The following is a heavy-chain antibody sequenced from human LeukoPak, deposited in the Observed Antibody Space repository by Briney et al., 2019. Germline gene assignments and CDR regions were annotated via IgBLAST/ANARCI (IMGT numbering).Heavy chain of an antibody. J-gene: IGHJ4*02. V-gene: IGHV3-21*01. CDR1: GFTFGSYA. Sequence: PGGSLRLSCEASGFTFGSYAMNWVRQAPGKGLEWVSSISSTTSDTYYADSVKGRFTISRDNAKNSLYLQMNSLRAEDTAVYYCARDSAMVTSYFDFWGQGTLVTVSS. CDR2: ISSTTSDT. CDR3: ARDSAMVTSYFDF. D-gene: IGHD5-18*01.